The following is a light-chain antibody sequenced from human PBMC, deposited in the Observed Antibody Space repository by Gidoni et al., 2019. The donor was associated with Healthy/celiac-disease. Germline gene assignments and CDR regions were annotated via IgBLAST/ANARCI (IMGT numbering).Light chain of an antibody. CDR1: QGIRND. CDR3: LQDYNYPWT. V-gene: IGKV1-6*01. J-gene: IGKJ1*01. Sequence: AIQITHSPSSLSESVGDRVTITCRASQGIRNDLVWYQQKPGKAPKLLIYAASSLQSGVPSRFSGSGSGTDFTLTISSLQPEEFATYYCLQDYNYPWTFGQGTKVEIK. CDR2: AAS.